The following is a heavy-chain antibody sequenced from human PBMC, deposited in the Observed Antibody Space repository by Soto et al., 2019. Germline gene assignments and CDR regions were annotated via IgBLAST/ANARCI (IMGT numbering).Heavy chain of an antibody. V-gene: IGHV4-34*01. CDR1: GGSFSGYY. J-gene: IGHJ6*02. D-gene: IGHD6-6*01. Sequence: ETLGRTGSVYGGSFSGYYWSWIRQPPGKGLEWIGEINHSGSTNYNPSLKSRVTISVDTSNNQFSLKLSSVTAADTTVSYCAREVGLYSSSSHRMDVWGQGTKVTVYS. CDR2: INHSGST. CDR3: AREVGLYSSSSHRMDV.